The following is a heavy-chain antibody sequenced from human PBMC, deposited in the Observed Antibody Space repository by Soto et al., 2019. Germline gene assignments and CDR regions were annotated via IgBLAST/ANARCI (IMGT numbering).Heavy chain of an antibody. CDR2: INAGNGNT. D-gene: IGHD3-22*01. CDR1: GYTFTSYA. J-gene: IGHJ4*02. Sequence: ASVKVSCKASGYTFTSYAMHWVRQAPGQRLEWMGWINAGNGNTKYSQKFQGRVTIIRDTSASTAYMELSSLRSEDTAVYYCARDDYYDTSGYLALFDYWGQGTLVTVSS. CDR3: ARDDYYDTSGYLALFDY. V-gene: IGHV1-3*01.